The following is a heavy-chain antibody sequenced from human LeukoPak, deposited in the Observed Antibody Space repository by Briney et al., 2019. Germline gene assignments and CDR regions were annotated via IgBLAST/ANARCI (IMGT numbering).Heavy chain of an antibody. D-gene: IGHD4-17*01. J-gene: IGHJ4*02. CDR1: GFTFSNAW. CDR3: TTEGDYGDYYDY. CDR2: IKSKTDGGTT. V-gene: IGHV3-15*01. Sequence: GGSLRLSCAASGFTFSNAWMSWVRQAPGKGPEWVGRIKSKTDGGTTDYAAPVKGRFTISRDDSKNTLYLQMNSLKTEDTAVYYCTTEGDYGDYYDYWGQGTLVTVSS.